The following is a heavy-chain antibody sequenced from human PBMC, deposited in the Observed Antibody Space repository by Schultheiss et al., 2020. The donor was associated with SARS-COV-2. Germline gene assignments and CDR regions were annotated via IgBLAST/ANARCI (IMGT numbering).Heavy chain of an antibody. CDR1: GFTFSNAW. V-gene: IGHV3-21*01. CDR3: ARHRVPMIVDY. J-gene: IGHJ4*02. Sequence: GGSLRLSCAASGFTFSNAWMSWVRQAPGKGLEWVSSISSSSSYIYYADSVKGRFTISRDNAKNSLYLQMNSLRAEDTAVYYCARHRVPMIVDYWGQGTLVTVSS. D-gene: IGHD3-22*01. CDR2: ISSSSSYI.